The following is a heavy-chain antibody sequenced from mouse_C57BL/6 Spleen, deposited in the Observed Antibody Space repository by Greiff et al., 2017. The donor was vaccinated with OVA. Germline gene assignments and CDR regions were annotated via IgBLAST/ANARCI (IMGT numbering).Heavy chain of an antibody. CDR3: VRGLKGGFAY. J-gene: IGHJ3*01. CDR1: GYTFTSYD. Sequence: VQLQQSGPELVKPGASVKLSCKASGYTFTSYDINWVKQRPGQGLAWIGWIYPRGGGTKYNEKFKGKATMTVDTSSSTAYMELHRLTSEDSSVYFCVRGLKGGFAYWGQGTLVTVSA. CDR2: IYPRGGGT. V-gene: IGHV1-85*01. D-gene: IGHD1-3*01.